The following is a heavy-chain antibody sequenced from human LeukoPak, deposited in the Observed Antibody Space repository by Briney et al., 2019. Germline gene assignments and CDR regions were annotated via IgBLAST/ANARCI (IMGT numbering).Heavy chain of an antibody. J-gene: IGHJ4*02. CDR3: TTRRQDGC. Sequence: GGSLRLSCVVSGFTFSDAWMSWVRQAPGKGLEWVGRIKSKIDGGTIDYGAPVKGRFTISRDDPRNTLYLQMNSLKTEDTAVYYCTTRRQDGCWGQGTLVTVS. CDR2: IKSKIDGGTI. V-gene: IGHV3-15*01. D-gene: IGHD6-25*01. CDR1: GFTFSDAW.